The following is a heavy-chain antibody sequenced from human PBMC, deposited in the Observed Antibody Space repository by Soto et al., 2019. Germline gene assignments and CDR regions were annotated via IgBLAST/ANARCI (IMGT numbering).Heavy chain of an antibody. CDR1: GFTFSSYG. Sequence: QVQLVESGGGVVQPGRSLRLSCAASGFTFSSYGMHWVRQAPGKGLEWVAVIWYDGSNKYYADSVKGRFTISRDNSKNTLYLQMNSLRAEDTAVYYCARGTCRGGSCYRDYYYGMDVWGQGTTVTVSS. CDR2: IWYDGSNK. CDR3: ARGTCRGGSCYRDYYYGMDV. D-gene: IGHD2-15*01. J-gene: IGHJ6*02. V-gene: IGHV3-33*01.